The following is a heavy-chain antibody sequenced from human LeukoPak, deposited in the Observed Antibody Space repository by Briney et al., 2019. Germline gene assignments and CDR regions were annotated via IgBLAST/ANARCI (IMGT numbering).Heavy chain of an antibody. Sequence: ASETLSLTCTVSGGSISSYYWSWIRQPAGKGLEWIGRMYTTGSTNYNPSLKSRVTISVDTSKNQFSLKLSSVTAADTAVYYCARERRYCSGDSCYDFDYWGQGTLVTVSS. V-gene: IGHV4-4*07. CDR1: GGSISSYY. CDR3: ARERRYCSGDSCYDFDY. CDR2: MYTTGST. J-gene: IGHJ4*02. D-gene: IGHD2-15*01.